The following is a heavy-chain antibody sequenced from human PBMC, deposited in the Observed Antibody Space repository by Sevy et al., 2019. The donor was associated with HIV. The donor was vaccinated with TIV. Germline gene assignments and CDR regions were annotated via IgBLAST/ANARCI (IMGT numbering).Heavy chain of an antibody. Sequence: GGSLRLSCAASGFTFSSYWMSWVRQAPGKGLEWVANIKQDGSEKYYVDSGKGRFTISRDNAKNSLYLQMNSLGAEDTAVYYCARGELWLQGGYYFDYWGQGTLVTVSS. CDR1: GFTFSSYW. V-gene: IGHV3-7*03. D-gene: IGHD5-18*01. J-gene: IGHJ4*02. CDR2: IKQDGSEK. CDR3: ARGELWLQGGYYFDY.